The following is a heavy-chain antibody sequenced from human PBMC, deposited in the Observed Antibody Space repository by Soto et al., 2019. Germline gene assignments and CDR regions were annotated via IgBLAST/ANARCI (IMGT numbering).Heavy chain of an antibody. V-gene: IGHV5-10-1*01. CDR2: IDPSDSQT. J-gene: IGHJ4*02. Sequence: GESLRMTVTGSGYSFSSYWIPWVRQKPGKGLEWMGRIDPSDSQTYYSPSFRGHVTISATKSITTVFLQWSSLRASDTAMYYCARQIYDSDTGPNFQYYFDSWGQGTPVTVSS. CDR1: GYSFSSYW. D-gene: IGHD3-22*01. CDR3: ARQIYDSDTGPNFQYYFDS.